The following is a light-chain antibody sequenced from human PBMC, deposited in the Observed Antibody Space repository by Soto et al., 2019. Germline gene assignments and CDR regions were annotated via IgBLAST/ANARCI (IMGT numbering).Light chain of an antibody. V-gene: IGKV1-5*01. Sequence: DSQMTDSPSTLPGSAGYRVTITCRASQGISNWLAWYQQKPGTASKGLIYHASNLQSGVPARFGGSLSRTEFTLSIRSLEADDFATYYCQHYNRYSFGQGTKVEIK. CDR2: HAS. J-gene: IGKJ1*01. CDR1: QGISNW. CDR3: QHYNRYS.